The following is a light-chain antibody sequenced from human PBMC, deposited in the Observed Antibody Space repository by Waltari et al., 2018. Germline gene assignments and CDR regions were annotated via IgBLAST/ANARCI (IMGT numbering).Light chain of an antibody. Sequence: AIQMTQSPASLSASVGDIVTITCRASQGVGNNLAWYQQKPGKAPKLLIYTVSTLQTGVPSRFSGSGSGTAFTLTISSLHPEDFATYYCLQDHTYPHTFGQGTKLEIK. J-gene: IGKJ2*01. CDR3: LQDHTYPHT. CDR2: TVS. CDR1: QGVGNN. V-gene: IGKV1-6*01.